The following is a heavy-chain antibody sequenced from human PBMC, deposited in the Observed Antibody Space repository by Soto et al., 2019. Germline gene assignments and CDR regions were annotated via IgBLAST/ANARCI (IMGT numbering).Heavy chain of an antibody. V-gene: IGHV3-30*18. CDR1: GLTFSSYG. D-gene: IGHD2-2*01. J-gene: IGHJ5*02. CDR3: AKDNCISTSCYRLYNWFDP. Sequence: GGSLRLSCAASGLTFSSYGMHWVRQAPGKGLEWVAVISYGGSNKYYADSVKGRFTIPRDNSKNTLYLQMNNLRAEDTAVYYCAKDNCISTSCYRLYNWFDPWGQGTLVTVSS. CDR2: ISYGGSNK.